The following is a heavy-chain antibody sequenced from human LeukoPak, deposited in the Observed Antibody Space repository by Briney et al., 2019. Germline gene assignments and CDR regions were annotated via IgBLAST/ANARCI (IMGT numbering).Heavy chain of an antibody. Sequence: ASVKVSCKASGYTFTDYYMHWVRQAPGQGLEWMGWINPNSGGTNYAQKFQGRVTMTRDTSISTAYMELSRLRSDDAAVFYCAREEVIAAAGPTLDYWGQGALVTVSS. J-gene: IGHJ4*02. CDR3: AREEVIAAAGPTLDY. CDR2: INPNSGGT. CDR1: GYTFTDYY. V-gene: IGHV1-2*02. D-gene: IGHD6-13*01.